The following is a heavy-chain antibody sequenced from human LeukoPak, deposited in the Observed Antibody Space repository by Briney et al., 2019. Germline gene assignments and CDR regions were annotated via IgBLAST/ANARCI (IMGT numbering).Heavy chain of an antibody. CDR2: ISSSSTTI. Sequence: GGSLRLSCAASGFTFSSYSMNWVRQAPGKGLERVSYISSSSTTIYYADSVKGRFAISRDNAKNSLHLQMNSLRAEDTAVYYCARWCGSGWYDYWGQGALVTVSS. V-gene: IGHV3-48*01. CDR1: GFTFSSYS. J-gene: IGHJ4*02. D-gene: IGHD6-19*01. CDR3: ARWCGSGWYDY.